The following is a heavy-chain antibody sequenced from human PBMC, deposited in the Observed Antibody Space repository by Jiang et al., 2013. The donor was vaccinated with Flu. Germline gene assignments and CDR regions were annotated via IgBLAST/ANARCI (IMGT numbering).Heavy chain of an antibody. V-gene: IGHV1-46*01. CDR1: GYTFTNYY. J-gene: IGHJ4*02. CDR2: INPNGGST. D-gene: IGHD3-22*01. Sequence: SGAEVKKPGASVMLSCKASGYTFTNYYIHWVRQAPGQGLEWMGVINPNGGSTNYAQKFQGSITMTRDTSTSTVYMELSSLRSEDTAVYYCAKIGRYFYGSSGYFYLDNWGQGTLVTVS. CDR3: AKIGRYFYGSSGYFYLDN.